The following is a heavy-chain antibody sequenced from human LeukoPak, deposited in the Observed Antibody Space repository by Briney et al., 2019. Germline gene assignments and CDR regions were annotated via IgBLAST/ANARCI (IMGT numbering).Heavy chain of an antibody. CDR1: GFTFSSYA. CDR3: AKAMGGFIAVSGAT. J-gene: IGHJ5*02. V-gene: IGHV3-23*01. CDR2: ISGSGGST. Sequence: QPGGSLRLSCSASGFTFSSYAMSWVRQAPGKGLEWVSAISGSGGSTYYADSVKGRFTISRDNSKNTLYLQVNSLRAEDTAVYYCAKAMGGFIAVSGATWGQGTLVTVSS. D-gene: IGHD6-19*01.